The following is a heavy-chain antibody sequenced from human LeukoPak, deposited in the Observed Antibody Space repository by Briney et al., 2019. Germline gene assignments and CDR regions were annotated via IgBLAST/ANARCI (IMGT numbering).Heavy chain of an antibody. CDR3: ARARRGSYPSSDY. V-gene: IGHV3-72*01. CDR2: TTNKANSYTT. J-gene: IGHJ4*02. CDR1: GFTSSDHY. D-gene: IGHD1-26*01. Sequence: PGGSLRLSCAASGFTSSDHYIDWVRQAPGKGLEWVGRTTNKANSYTTEYAASVKGRFTISRDDLKNSLFLQMNSLMTEDTAVYYCARARRGSYPSSDYWGQGTLVTVSS.